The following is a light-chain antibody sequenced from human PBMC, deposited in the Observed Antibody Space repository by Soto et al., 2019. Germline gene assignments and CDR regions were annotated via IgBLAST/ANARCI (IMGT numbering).Light chain of an antibody. CDR1: SSDVGGYNY. V-gene: IGLV2-14*01. J-gene: IGLJ1*01. CDR3: SSYTSSSTDV. CDR2: EVS. Sequence: QSLLTQPASLSGSPGQSITISCTGTSSDVGGYNYVSWYQQHPGKAPKLMIYEVSNRPSGVSNRFSGSKSGNTASLTISGLQAEDEADYYCSSYTSSSTDVFGTGTKVTVL.